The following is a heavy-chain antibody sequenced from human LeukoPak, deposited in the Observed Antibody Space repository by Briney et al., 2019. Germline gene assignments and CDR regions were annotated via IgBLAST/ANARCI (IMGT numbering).Heavy chain of an antibody. D-gene: IGHD3-3*01. CDR3: AGSWDFWSAPGY. CDR2: IRWNSGSI. J-gene: IGHJ4*02. Sequence: SLRLSCAASGFTFDDYAMHWVRQAPGKGLEWVSGIRWNSGSIGYADSVKGRFTISRDNAKNSLYLQMNSLRAEDTAVYYCAGSWDFWSAPGYWGQGTLVTVSS. V-gene: IGHV3-9*01. CDR1: GFTFDDYA.